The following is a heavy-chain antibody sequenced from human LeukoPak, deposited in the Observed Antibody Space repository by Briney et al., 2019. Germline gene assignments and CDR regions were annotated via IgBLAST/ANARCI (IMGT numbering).Heavy chain of an antibody. CDR1: GYTFTGYY. J-gene: IGHJ5*02. D-gene: IGHD1-26*01. V-gene: IGHV1-2*02. CDR3: ARGRLTVGATQDWFDP. Sequence: ASVKVSCKASGYTFTGYYMHWVRQAPGQGLEWMGWINPNSGGTNYAQKFQGRVTMTRDTSISTAYMELSRLRSDDTAVYYCARGRLTVGATQDWFDPWGQGTLVTVSS. CDR2: INPNSGGT.